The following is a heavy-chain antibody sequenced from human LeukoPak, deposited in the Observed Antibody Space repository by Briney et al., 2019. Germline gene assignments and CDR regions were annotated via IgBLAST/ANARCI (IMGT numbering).Heavy chain of an antibody. CDR3: AKVLTGSQDY. CDR1: GFTFNSYA. CDR2: IGGGGENT. Sequence: GGCLRLSCAASGFTFNSYALSWVRQAPAKGLEGVSTIGGGGENTYYADSVKGRFTIPRDSSKNTVYLHMKSRRAEDTAVYFCAKVLTGSQDYWGQGTLVTVTS. J-gene: IGHJ4*02. V-gene: IGHV3-23*01. D-gene: IGHD1-14*01.